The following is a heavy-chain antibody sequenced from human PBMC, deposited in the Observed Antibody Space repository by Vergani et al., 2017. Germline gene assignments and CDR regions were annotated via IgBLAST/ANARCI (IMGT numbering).Heavy chain of an antibody. V-gene: IGHV3-11*04. CDR1: GFSFSDHY. J-gene: IGHJ4*01. CDR2: ISSSGNAK. Sequence: QVQLVESGGGLVKPGGSLRLSCAASGFSFSDHYMTWVRQAPGKGLEWIAYISSSGNAKYYADSVRGRFTISRDNAEKSVSLQMHSLRADDTAMYFCARSIAITGPLDYWGHGARVTVS. D-gene: IGHD6-6*01. CDR3: ARSIAITGPLDY.